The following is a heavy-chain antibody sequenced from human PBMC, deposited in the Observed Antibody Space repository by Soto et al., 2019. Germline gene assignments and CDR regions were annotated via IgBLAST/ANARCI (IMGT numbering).Heavy chain of an antibody. CDR3: ARGPYAGWPFDY. J-gene: IGHJ4*02. D-gene: IGHD6-19*01. V-gene: IGHV1-2*04. Sequence: ASVKVSCKASGYTFTGYYMHWVRQAPGQGLEWMGWINPNSGGTNYAQKFQGWVTMTRDTSISTAYMELSRLRSDDTAVYYCARGPYAGWPFDYWGLGTWVTVSS. CDR1: GYTFTGYY. CDR2: INPNSGGT.